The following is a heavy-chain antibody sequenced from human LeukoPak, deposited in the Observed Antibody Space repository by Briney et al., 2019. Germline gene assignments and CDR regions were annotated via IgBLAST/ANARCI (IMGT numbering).Heavy chain of an antibody. J-gene: IGHJ3*02. D-gene: IGHD2-21*02. Sequence: GGSLRLSCAASGFTFSSYEMNWVRQAPGKGLEWVSYISSSGSTIYYADSVKGRFTISRDNSKNTLYLQMNSLRAEDTAVYYCAKLFAVTGDAFDIWGQGTMVTVSS. V-gene: IGHV3-48*03. CDR1: GFTFSSYE. CDR3: AKLFAVTGDAFDI. CDR2: ISSSGSTI.